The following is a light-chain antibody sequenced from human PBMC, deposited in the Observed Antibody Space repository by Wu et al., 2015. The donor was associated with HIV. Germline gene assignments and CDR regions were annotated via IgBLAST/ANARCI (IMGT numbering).Light chain of an antibody. CDR1: QSVSSN. Sequence: EIVMTQSPATLSLSPGERATLSCRASQSVSSNLAWYQQRPGQAPRLLIYRASNRATGIPDRFSGSGSGTDFTLTISRLEPEDFAVYYCHQYGSSPNTFGQGTKLEIK. V-gene: IGKV3-20*01. CDR3: HQYGSSPNT. J-gene: IGKJ2*01. CDR2: RAS.